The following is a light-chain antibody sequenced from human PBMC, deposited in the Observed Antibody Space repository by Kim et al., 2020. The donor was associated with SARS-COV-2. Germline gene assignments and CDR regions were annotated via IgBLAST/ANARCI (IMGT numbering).Light chain of an antibody. CDR3: QVWDRSTNRV. CDR2: YDT. Sequence: VATGKTARSTWGGDNIGSKSVHWYQQKPGPAPVVVIFYDTGRPSWVPERFSGSNSGDTATLTISWVEAGDEADYYCQVWDRSTNRVFGGGTQLTVL. CDR1: NIGSKS. J-gene: IGLJ3*02. V-gene: IGLV3-21*04.